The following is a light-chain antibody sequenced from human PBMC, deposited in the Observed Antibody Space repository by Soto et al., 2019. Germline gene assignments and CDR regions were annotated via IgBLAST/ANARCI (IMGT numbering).Light chain of an antibody. CDR3: QKYDRVPGT. CDR2: AAS. V-gene: IGKV1-27*01. J-gene: IGKJ1*01. Sequence: DNQMTQSPSSLSASVGDRVTITCRASQGIGNSLAWYQQKPGKVPQLLIYAASTLQSGVPSRFSGSGSGTDFTLTISSLQPADVATYYCQKYDRVPGTFGQWTKVEI. CDR1: QGIGNS.